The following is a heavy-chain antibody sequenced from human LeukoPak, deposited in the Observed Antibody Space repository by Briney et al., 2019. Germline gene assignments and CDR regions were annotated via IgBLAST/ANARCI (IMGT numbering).Heavy chain of an antibody. CDR3: AKGFVTATDY. Sequence: GGSLRLSCAASGFTFDDYAMHWVRQAPGKGLEWVSAISGSGGSTYYADSVKGRFTISRDNSKNTLYLQMNSLRAEDTAVYYCAKGFVTATDYWGQGTLVTVSS. D-gene: IGHD2-21*02. J-gene: IGHJ4*02. CDR1: GFTFDDYA. CDR2: ISGSGGST. V-gene: IGHV3-23*01.